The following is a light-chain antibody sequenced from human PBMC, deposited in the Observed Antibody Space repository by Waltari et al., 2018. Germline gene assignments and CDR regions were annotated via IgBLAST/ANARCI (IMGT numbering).Light chain of an antibody. CDR1: SSNIGAGFD. Sequence: QSVLTQPPSVSGAPGQRVTISCTGSSSNIGAGFDVHWYQQLPGTAPKLLIYGNSNRPSGVPDRFSGSKSGASASLAFTGLQAEGEAVYYCQSYDSSLSGWVFGGGTKLTVL. J-gene: IGLJ2*01. CDR2: GNS. CDR3: QSYDSSLSGWV. V-gene: IGLV1-40*01.